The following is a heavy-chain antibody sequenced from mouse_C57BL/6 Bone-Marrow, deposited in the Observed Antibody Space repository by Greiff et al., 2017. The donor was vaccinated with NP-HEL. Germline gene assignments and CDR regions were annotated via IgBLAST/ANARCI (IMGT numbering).Heavy chain of an antibody. CDR1: GYSITSGYY. J-gene: IGHJ4*01. D-gene: IGHD2-2*01. CDR3: ARDTTMVTTGYYYAMDY. CDR2: ISYDGSN. V-gene: IGHV3-6*01. Sequence: VQLQQSGPGLVKPSQSLSLTCSVTGYSITSGYYWNWIRQFPGNKLEWMGYISYDGSNNYNPSLKNRISITRDTSKNQFFLKLNSVTTEDTATYYCARDTTMVTTGYYYAMDYWGQGTSVTVSS.